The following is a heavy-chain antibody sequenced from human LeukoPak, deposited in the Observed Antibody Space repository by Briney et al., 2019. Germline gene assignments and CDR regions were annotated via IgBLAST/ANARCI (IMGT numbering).Heavy chain of an antibody. CDR1: GFTFSSYW. CDR3: ARIKGRWLATDAFDI. J-gene: IGHJ3*02. D-gene: IGHD6-19*01. Sequence: GGSLRLSCAASGFTFSSYWMSWVRRAPGKGLEWVANIKQDGSEKYYVDSVKGRFTISRDNAKNSLYLQMNSLRAEDTAVYYCARIKGRWLATDAFDIWGQGTMVTVSS. V-gene: IGHV3-7*03. CDR2: IKQDGSEK.